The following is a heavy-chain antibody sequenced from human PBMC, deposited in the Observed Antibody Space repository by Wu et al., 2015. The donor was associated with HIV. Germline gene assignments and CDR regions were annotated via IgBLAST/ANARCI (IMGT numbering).Heavy chain of an antibody. CDR1: GYTLTELS. CDR3: ATVPLNYYDSSGYLDY. D-gene: IGHD3-22*01. CDR2: FDPEDGET. Sequence: QVQLVQSGAEVKKPGSSVKVSCKVSGYTLTELSMHWVRQAPGKGLEWMGGFDPEDGETIYAQKFQGRVTMTEDTSTDTAYMELSSLRSEDTAVYYCATVPLNYYDSSGYLDYWGQGTLVTVSS. V-gene: IGHV1-24*01. J-gene: IGHJ4*02.